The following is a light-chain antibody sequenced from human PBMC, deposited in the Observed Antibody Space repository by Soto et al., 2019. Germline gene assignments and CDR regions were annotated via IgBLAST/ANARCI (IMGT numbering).Light chain of an antibody. CDR1: SSDVGRYNY. CDR3: SSYAGGNNLYV. V-gene: IGLV2-8*01. Sequence: QSVLTQPPSASGSPGQSVTISCTGTSSDVGRYNYASWYQQHPGKAPKLMISEVTKRPSGVPDRFSGSKSGNTASLTVSGLQAEDEADYYCSSYAGGNNLYVFGTGTKVTVL. CDR2: EVT. J-gene: IGLJ1*01.